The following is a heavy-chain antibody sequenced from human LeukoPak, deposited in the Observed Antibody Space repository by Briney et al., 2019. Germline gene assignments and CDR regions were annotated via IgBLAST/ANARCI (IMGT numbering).Heavy chain of an antibody. J-gene: IGHJ3*01. CDR2: ISGGDEST. CDR3: ARCTASCYANAFDV. D-gene: IGHD2-2*01. CDR1: GFTFSSYA. Sequence: PGGSLRLSCAASGFTFSSYAMNWVRQAPRKGLEWVSAISGGDESTYNADSVKGRFIISRDNSKNTLYLQMNSLRPEDTAVYYCARCTASCYANAFDVWGQGTLLTVSS. V-gene: IGHV3-23*01.